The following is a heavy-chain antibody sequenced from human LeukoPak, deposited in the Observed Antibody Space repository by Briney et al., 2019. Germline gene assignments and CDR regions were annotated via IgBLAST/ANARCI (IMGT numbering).Heavy chain of an antibody. J-gene: IGHJ4*02. CDR2: LSGSGITT. V-gene: IGHV3-23*01. CDR1: GFTFSNSA. Sequence: PGGSLRLSCAASGFTFSNSAMSWVRQAPGKGLEWVSTLSGSGITTYYADSVKGRFTIPRDNSKNTLYLQMNSLRAEDTAVYYCAKDSGISQWYFDYWGQGTLVTVSS. D-gene: IGHD1-26*01. CDR3: AKDSGISQWYFDY.